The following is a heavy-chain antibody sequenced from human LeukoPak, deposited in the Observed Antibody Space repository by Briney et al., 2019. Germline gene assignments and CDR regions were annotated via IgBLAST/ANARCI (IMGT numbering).Heavy chain of an antibody. CDR3: ARDTTDSSGWYAQGY. CDR2: IYSGGST. V-gene: IGHV3-66*01. CDR1: GFTFSNAW. Sequence: PGGSLRLSCAASGFTFSNAWMSWVRQAPGKGLEWVSVIYSGGSTYYADSVKGRFTISRDNSKNTLYLQMNSLRAEDTAVYYCARDTTDSSGWYAQGYWGQGTLVTVSS. J-gene: IGHJ4*02. D-gene: IGHD6-19*01.